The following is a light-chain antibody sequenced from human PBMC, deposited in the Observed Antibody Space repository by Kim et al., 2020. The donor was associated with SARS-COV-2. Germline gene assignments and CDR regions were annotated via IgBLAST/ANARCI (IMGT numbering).Light chain of an antibody. CDR3: HQYIRSPYS. CDR1: QRISSNN. Sequence: LSPGERSTLSCRANQRISSNNLAWYQHRPGQSPRLLIHDASNRATGIPDRFSGSGSGTDFTLTISRLEPEDFAVYYCHQYIRSPYSFGQGTKLEI. CDR2: DAS. J-gene: IGKJ2*03. V-gene: IGKV3-20*01.